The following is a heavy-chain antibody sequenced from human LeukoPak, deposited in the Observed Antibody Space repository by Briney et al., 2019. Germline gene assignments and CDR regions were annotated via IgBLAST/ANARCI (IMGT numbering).Heavy chain of an antibody. J-gene: IGHJ6*03. CDR1: GGSISSYY. V-gene: IGHV4-59*01. CDR2: VYYSGST. Sequence: SETLSLTCPVSGGSISSYYWSWIRQPPGKGLEWIGYVYYSGSTNYNPSLKSRVTISVDTSKNQFSLKLSSVTAADTAVYYCARTTTQRVKDYYYYYMDVWGKGTTVTVSS. D-gene: IGHD1-1*01. CDR3: ARTTTQRVKDYYYYYMDV.